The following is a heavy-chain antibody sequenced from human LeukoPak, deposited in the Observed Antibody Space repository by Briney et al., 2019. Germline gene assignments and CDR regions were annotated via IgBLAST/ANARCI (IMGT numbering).Heavy chain of an antibody. Sequence: GGSLRLSCAASGFTFSSYGMHWVRQAPGKGLEWVAFIRYDGSNKYYADSVKGRFTISRYNSKNTLYLQMNSLRAEDTAVYYCAKDLIVGATPAQYFQHWGQGTLVTVSS. CDR2: IRYDGSNK. V-gene: IGHV3-30*02. J-gene: IGHJ1*01. D-gene: IGHD1-26*01. CDR1: GFTFSSYG. CDR3: AKDLIVGATPAQYFQH.